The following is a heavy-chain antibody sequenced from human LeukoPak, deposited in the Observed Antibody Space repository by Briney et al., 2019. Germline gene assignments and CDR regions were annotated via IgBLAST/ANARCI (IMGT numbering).Heavy chain of an antibody. CDR3: ARARRSGGITLIRGVKDRGWFDS. Sequence: GGSLRLSCAASGFTFSSYGMHWVRQAPGKGLEWVAFIRPDGDNKYYVDSVKGRFTISRDNSKNTLYLQMNSLRAEDTAVHYCARARRSGGITLIRGVKDRGWFDSWGQGTLVTVSS. CDR2: IRPDGDNK. J-gene: IGHJ5*01. CDR1: GFTFSSYG. V-gene: IGHV3-30*02. D-gene: IGHD3-10*01.